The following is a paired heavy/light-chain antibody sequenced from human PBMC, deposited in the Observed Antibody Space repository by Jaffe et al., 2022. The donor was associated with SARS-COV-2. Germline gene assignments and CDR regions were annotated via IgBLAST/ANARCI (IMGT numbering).Heavy chain of an antibody. Sequence: QVHLVQSGAEMRAPGASVKVSCQASGYTFIANYIHWVRQAPGHGLEWMGRIDTDGGGTTYEQKFQGRITFTRDTSISTAYMELTGLTSDDTAVYFCAKGGPLGDYSYDYWGQGTLVTVSS. D-gene: IGHD4-17*01. J-gene: IGHJ4*02. CDR3: AKGGPLGDYSYDY. CDR1: GYTFIANY. CDR2: IDTDGGGT. V-gene: IGHV1-2*06.
Light chain of an antibody. CDR2: GAS. J-gene: IGKJ2*01. CDR1: QDIRTIY. V-gene: IGKV3-20*01. Sequence: EIVLTQSPGTLSLSPGERATLSCRTSQDIRTIYLAWYQQKPGQAPRLLVHGASSRAFGVPGRFSGSGSGTDFTLTISGLEPEDSAVYYCQKYGSSTAFGQGTRLEIK. CDR3: QKYGSSTA.